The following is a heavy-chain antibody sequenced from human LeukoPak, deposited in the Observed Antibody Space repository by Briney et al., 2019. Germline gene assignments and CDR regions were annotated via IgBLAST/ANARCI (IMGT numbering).Heavy chain of an antibody. Sequence: SVKVSCKASGGTFSSYAISWVRQAPGQGLEWMGGIIPIFGTANYAQKFQGRVTITTDESTSTAYMELSSLRSEDTAVDYCARSSSSSWCAPGYDAFDIWGQGTMVTVSS. V-gene: IGHV1-69*05. J-gene: IGHJ3*02. CDR3: ARSSSSSWCAPGYDAFDI. D-gene: IGHD6-13*01. CDR1: GGTFSSYA. CDR2: IIPIFGTA.